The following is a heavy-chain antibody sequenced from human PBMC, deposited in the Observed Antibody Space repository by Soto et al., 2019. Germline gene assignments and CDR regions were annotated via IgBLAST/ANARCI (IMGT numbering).Heavy chain of an antibody. D-gene: IGHD2-2*01. CDR3: ARDPIYCSSTSCYGGYYYYYYMDV. Sequence: GSLRLSCAASGFTFSSYGMHWVRQAPGKGLEWVAVIWYDGSNKYYADSVKGRFTISRDNSKNTLYLQMNSLRAEDTAVYYCARDPIYCSSTSCYGGYYYYYYMDVWGKGTTVTVSS. CDR1: GFTFSSYG. J-gene: IGHJ6*03. CDR2: IWYDGSNK. V-gene: IGHV3-33*01.